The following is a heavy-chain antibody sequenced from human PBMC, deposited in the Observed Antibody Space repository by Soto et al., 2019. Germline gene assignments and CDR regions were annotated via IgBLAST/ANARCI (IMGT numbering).Heavy chain of an antibody. CDR3: ARRHDFWSGYRSLYGLDV. V-gene: IGHV5-51*01. CDR1: GYSFTNYW. Sequence: PGESLKISCKGSGYSFTNYWIIWVRQMPGRGLEWMGIIYPGDSDTRYSPSFQGQVTISADKSFSTAYLQWSSLEASDTAMYYCARRHDFWSGYRSLYGLDVWGQGTTVTVSS. J-gene: IGHJ6*02. CDR2: IYPGDSDT. D-gene: IGHD3-3*01.